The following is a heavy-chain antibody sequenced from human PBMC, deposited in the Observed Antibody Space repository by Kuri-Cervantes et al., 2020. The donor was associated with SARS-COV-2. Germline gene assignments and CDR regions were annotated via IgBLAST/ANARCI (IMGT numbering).Heavy chain of an antibody. V-gene: IGHV3-66*02. D-gene: IGHD2-8*01. CDR3: ARSCTYARCSEYFQH. J-gene: IGHJ1*01. CDR2: IYAGGGT. Sequence: GGSLRLSCAASGFIVSSSYMSWVRRAPGKGLEWVSIIYAGGGTYYADSVKGQFTISRDISKNTVFLQMNRLRPEDTAVYYCARSCTYARCSEYFQHWGQGTLVTVSS. CDR1: GFIVSSSY.